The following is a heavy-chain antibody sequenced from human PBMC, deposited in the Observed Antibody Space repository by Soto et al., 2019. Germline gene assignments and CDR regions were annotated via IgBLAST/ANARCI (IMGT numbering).Heavy chain of an antibody. V-gene: IGHV4-59*08. CDR3: ARLGRYYQSLDT. CDR1: GGSISSYY. J-gene: IGHJ5*01. D-gene: IGHD3-10*01. Sequence: SETLSLTCTVSGGSISSYYWSWIRQPPGKGLEWIGYIYYSGTTSYNPSLKSRVTISLETSKSQFPLRLTAVTAADTAVYYCARLGRYYQSLDTWGPGTLVTVSS. CDR2: IYYSGTT.